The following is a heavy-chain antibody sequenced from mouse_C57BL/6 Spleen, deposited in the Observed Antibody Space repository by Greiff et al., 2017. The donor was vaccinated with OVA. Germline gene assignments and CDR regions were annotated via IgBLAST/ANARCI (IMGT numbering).Heavy chain of an antibody. V-gene: IGHV3-6*01. CDR2: ISYDGSN. D-gene: IGHD2-2*01. CDR3: ARAQGYYGYDGGDY. CDR1: GYSITSGYY. J-gene: IGHJ2*01. Sequence: EVKLQESGPGLVKPSQSLSLTCSVTGYSITSGYYWNWIRQFPGNKLEWMGYISYDGSNNYNPSLKNRISITRDTSKNQFFLKLNSVTTEDTATYYCARAQGYYGYDGGDYWGQGTTLTVSS.